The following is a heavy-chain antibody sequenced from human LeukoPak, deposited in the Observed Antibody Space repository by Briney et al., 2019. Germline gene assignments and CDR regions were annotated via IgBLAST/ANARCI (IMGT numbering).Heavy chain of an antibody. CDR1: GFTFSSYA. CDR2: ITTSGGNT. CDR3: AKELGFWNGYSSPNNWFYP. V-gene: IGHV3-23*01. J-gene: IGHJ5*02. D-gene: IGHD3-3*01. Sequence: GGSLRLSCAASGFTFSSYAMSWVRQAPGKGLEWVSGITTSGGNTYYADSVKGRFTIFRDTSKNTLYVQMNSLRAEDTAMYYCAKELGFWNGYSSPNNWFYPWGQGTLVTVTS.